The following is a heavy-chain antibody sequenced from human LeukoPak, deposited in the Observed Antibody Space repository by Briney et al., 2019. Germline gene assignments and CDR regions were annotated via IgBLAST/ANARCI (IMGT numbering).Heavy chain of an antibody. D-gene: IGHD3-16*02. Sequence: ASVKVSCKTSGYTFTSYYMHWVRQAPGQGLEWMGIINPSGGSTSYAQKFQSRVTMTRDTSTSTVYMELSSLRSEDTAVYYCARDFADYVWGSYRPPPRYYFDYWGQGTLVTVSS. V-gene: IGHV1-46*01. J-gene: IGHJ4*02. CDR1: GYTFTSYY. CDR2: INPSGGST. CDR3: ARDFADYVWGSYRPPPRYYFDY.